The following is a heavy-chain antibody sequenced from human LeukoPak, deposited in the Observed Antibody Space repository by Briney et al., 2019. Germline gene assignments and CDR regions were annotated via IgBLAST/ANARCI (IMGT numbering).Heavy chain of an antibody. CDR3: ARGGYCSSTSCYTVPYYMDV. CDR2: INSDGSST. V-gene: IGHV3-74*01. J-gene: IGHJ6*03. D-gene: IGHD2-2*02. Sequence: TXXSYXXXXVRHAPGKGLVWVSRINSDGSSTSYADSVKGRFTISRDNAKNTLYLQMNSLRAEDTAVYYCARGGYCSSTSCYTVPYYMDVWGEGTTVTVSS. CDR1: TXXSYX.